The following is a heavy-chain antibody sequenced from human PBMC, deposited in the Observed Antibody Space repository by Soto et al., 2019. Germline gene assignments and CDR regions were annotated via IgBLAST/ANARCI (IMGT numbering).Heavy chain of an antibody. Sequence: PGGSLRLSCAASGFTFSSYAMHWVRQAPGKGLEWVAVISYDGSNKYYADSVKGRFTISRDNSKNTLYLQMNSLRAEDTAVYYCARGRRPASIAARQYYGMDVWGQGTTVTVSS. CDR2: ISYDGSNK. CDR3: ARGRRPASIAARQYYGMDV. D-gene: IGHD6-6*01. V-gene: IGHV3-30-3*01. J-gene: IGHJ6*02. CDR1: GFTFSSYA.